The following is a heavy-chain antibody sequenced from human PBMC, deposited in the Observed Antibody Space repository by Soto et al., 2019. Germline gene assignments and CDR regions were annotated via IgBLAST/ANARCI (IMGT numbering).Heavy chain of an antibody. V-gene: IGHV3-7*03. J-gene: IGHJ4*02. CDR1: GFTFSRFW. CDR2: IKQNGSEK. D-gene: IGHD6-13*01. Sequence: PGGSLRLSCAASGFTFSRFWMSWVRQAPGKGLEWVANIKQNGSEKYYADSVKGRFTISRDNAKNTLYLQMNSLRAEDTAVYYCAKGYSSSWSPFDYWGQGTLVTVSS. CDR3: AKGYSSSWSPFDY.